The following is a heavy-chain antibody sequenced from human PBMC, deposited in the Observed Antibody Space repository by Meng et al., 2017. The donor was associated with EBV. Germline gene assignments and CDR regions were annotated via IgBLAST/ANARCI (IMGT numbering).Heavy chain of an antibody. CDR2: IYYTGST. Sequence: QVQLQESGPGLVKPSXXLSLTCXVSGGSVNNESYYWGWIRQPPGKGLEYIGYIYYTGSTNYNSSLKSRVTISLDKSKNQFSLKLTSLTAADTAIYYCARGDYTNYPRWFDPWGKVTLVTVSS. J-gene: IGHJ5*02. CDR3: ARGDYTNYPRWFDP. D-gene: IGHD4-11*01. V-gene: IGHV4-61*01. CDR1: GGSVNNESYY.